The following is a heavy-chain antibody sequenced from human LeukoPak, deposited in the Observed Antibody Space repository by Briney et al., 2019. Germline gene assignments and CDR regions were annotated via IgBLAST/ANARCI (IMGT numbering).Heavy chain of an antibody. J-gene: IGHJ5*02. CDR2: IYYSGST. CDR1: GGSISSSSYY. Sequence: PSETLSLTCTVSGGSISSSSYYWGWIRQPPGKGLEWIGYIYYSGSTYYNPSLKSRVTISVDTSKNQFSLKLSSVTAADTAVYYCARETAKTYNWFDPWGQGTLVTVSS. CDR3: ARETAKTYNWFDP. V-gene: IGHV4-31*03. D-gene: IGHD2-21*02.